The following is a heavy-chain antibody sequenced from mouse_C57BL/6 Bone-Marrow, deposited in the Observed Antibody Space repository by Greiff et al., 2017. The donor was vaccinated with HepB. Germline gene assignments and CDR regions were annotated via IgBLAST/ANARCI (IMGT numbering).Heavy chain of an antibody. D-gene: IGHD4-1*02. Sequence: EVMLVESGGGLVQPGGSLSLSCAASGFTFTDYYMSWVRQPPGKALEWLGFIRNKANGYTTEYSASVKGRFTISRDNSQSILYLQMNALRAEDSATYYCARSNWDSLDYWGQGTTLTVSS. V-gene: IGHV7-3*01. CDR1: GFTFTDYY. CDR2: IRNKANGYTT. CDR3: ARSNWDSLDY. J-gene: IGHJ2*01.